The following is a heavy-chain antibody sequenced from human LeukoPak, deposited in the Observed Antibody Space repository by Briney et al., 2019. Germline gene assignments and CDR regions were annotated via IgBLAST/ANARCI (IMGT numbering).Heavy chain of an antibody. CDR3: AKESFAAGYYFDY. V-gene: IGHV3-23*01. CDR1: GFTFSNYA. CDR2: INGSGGST. Sequence: VGSLRLSCAASGFTFSNYAMNWVRQAPGKGLEWVAAINGSGGSTYYANSVKGRFTISRDNSKNTLYLQMNSLRAEDTAVYYCAKESFAAGYYFDYWGQGTLVTVSS. J-gene: IGHJ4*02.